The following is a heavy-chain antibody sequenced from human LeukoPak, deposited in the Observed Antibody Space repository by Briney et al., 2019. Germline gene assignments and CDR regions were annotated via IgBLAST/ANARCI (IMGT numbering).Heavy chain of an antibody. Sequence: GGSLRLSCAASGFTFSNAWMTWVRQAPGKGLEWVGRIISKIEGGAIDDAAPVKGRFSISRDDSKNTLYLLMNSLKPEDTAVYYCSGPHSGALDYWGQGTLVTVSS. D-gene: IGHD1-26*01. CDR1: GFTFSNAW. V-gene: IGHV3-15*01. J-gene: IGHJ4*02. CDR2: IISKIEGGAI. CDR3: SGPHSGALDY.